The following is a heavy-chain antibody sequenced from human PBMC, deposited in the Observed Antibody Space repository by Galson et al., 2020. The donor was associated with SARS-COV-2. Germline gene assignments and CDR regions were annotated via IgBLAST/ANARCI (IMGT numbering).Heavy chain of an antibody. D-gene: IGHD1-26*01. CDR1: GITFDDYA. J-gene: IGHJ4*02. CDR2: ISSDGRST. CDR3: AKDPSWGVGATAAPSFDY. Sequence: GGSLRLSCAASGITFDDYAMHWVRQAPGKGLEWVSLISSDGRSTYSADSVKGRFTISRDNSKNSLYLQMNSLRIEDTAFYYCAKDPSWGVGATAAPSFDYWGRGTLVTVSS. V-gene: IGHV3-43D*03.